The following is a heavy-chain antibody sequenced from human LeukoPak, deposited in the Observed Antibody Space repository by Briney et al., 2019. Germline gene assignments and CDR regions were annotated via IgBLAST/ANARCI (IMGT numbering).Heavy chain of an antibody. V-gene: IGHV5-51*01. D-gene: IGHD3-16*01. CDR1: GYSFTSYW. CDR3: ARQLGYYDH. CDR2: VYPRDSDA. J-gene: IGHJ4*02. Sequence: GESLKISCKGSGYSFTSYWIAWVRQMPRKGLEWMGIVYPRDSDARYSPSFQGQVTISADKSINTAYLQWSSLKASDTAMYYCARQLGYYDHWGQGTLVTVSS.